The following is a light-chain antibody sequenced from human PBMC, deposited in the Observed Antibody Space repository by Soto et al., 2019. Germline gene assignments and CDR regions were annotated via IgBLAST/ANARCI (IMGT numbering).Light chain of an antibody. V-gene: IGKV1-5*03. CDR3: QQYNTYPWT. Sequence: DIQLTQSPSALSASVGDRVTVTCRASQSIGSWLAWYEQKPGKAPNLVIYKASSLKSGVPSRFSGSGSGTEFTLTISSLQPDDFATYYCQQYNTYPWTFGQGTKVEIK. CDR1: QSIGSW. J-gene: IGKJ1*01. CDR2: KAS.